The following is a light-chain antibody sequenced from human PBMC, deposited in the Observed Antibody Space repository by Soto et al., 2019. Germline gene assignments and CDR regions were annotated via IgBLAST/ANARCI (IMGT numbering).Light chain of an antibody. CDR3: SSYGGNNNVL. V-gene: IGLV2-11*01. Sequence: QSALTQPRSVSGSPGQSVTVSCIGTSSDVGGYKSVSWYQQYPGKAPKLMIYDVSERPSGVPNRFSGSKSGNTASLTISGLQAEDEADYYCSSYGGNNNVLFGGGTKLTVL. CDR2: DVS. J-gene: IGLJ2*01. CDR1: SSDVGGYKS.